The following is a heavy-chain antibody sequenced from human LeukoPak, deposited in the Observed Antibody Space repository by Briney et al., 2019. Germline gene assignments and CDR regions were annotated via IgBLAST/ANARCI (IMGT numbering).Heavy chain of an antibody. D-gene: IGHD4-11*01. V-gene: IGHV3-23*01. J-gene: IGHJ4*02. Sequence: GGSLRLSCAASGFTFSSYAMSWVRQAPGKGLEWVSVISGSGGSTYYADSVKGRFTISRDNSKNTLYLQMNGLRAEDTAVYYCAKNTYSNYDTYFDYWGQGTLVTVSS. CDR1: GFTFSSYA. CDR3: AKNTYSNYDTYFDY. CDR2: ISGSGGST.